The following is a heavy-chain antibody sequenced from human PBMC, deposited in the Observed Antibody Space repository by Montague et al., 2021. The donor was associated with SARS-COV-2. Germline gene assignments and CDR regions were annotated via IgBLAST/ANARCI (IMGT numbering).Heavy chain of an antibody. CDR2: IYYSGST. Sequence: SETLSLTCTVSGGSIRSSSYYWGWIHQPPGKGLECIGSIYYSGSTYYNPSLKSRVTISVDTSKNHFSLKLSSVTAADTAVYYCARTTCLRGYFDLWGRGTLVTVSS. V-gene: IGHV4-39*07. J-gene: IGHJ2*01. D-gene: IGHD5-12*01. CDR3: ARTTCLRGYFDL. CDR1: GGSIRSSSYY.